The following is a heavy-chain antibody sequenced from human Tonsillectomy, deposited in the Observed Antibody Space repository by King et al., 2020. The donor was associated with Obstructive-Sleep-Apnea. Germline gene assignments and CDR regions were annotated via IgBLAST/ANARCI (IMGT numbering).Heavy chain of an antibody. CDR1: GFTFSSYA. V-gene: IGHV3-23*04. D-gene: IGHD2-2*01. J-gene: IGHJ5*02. CDR2: ISGCGGST. CDR3: AKGTIVVVPAAMEEDWFDP. Sequence: VQLVESGGGLVQPGGSLRLSCAASGFTFSSYAMSWVRQAPGRGLVWVSSISGCGGSTYYEASVKGRFTISRTNSKNTLYLQMNSLRAEDTAVYYCAKGTIVVVPAAMEEDWFDPWGQGTLVTVSS.